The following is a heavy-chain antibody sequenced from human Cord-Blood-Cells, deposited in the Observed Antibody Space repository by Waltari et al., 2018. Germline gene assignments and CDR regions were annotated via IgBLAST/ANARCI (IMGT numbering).Heavy chain of an antibody. V-gene: IGHV4-39*01. J-gene: IGHJ4*02. CDR1: GGSISSSSYY. CDR2: IYYSGST. D-gene: IGHD6-6*01. CDR3: ARAYSSSYYFDY. Sequence: QLQLQESGPGLVKPSETLTLTCTVSGGSISSSSYYWGWIRQPPGKGLEWIGSIYYSGSTDYNRSLKSRLTISVDTSKNQFSLTLSSVTAADTAVYYYARAYSSSYYFDYWGQGTLVTVSS.